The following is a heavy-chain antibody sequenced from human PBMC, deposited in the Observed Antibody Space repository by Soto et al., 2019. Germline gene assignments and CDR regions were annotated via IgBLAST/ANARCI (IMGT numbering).Heavy chain of an antibody. CDR2: IYYSGST. CDR3: ARHGGKFFSGRPFDY. V-gene: IGHV4-59*08. J-gene: IGHJ4*02. CDR1: GGSLSSYY. D-gene: IGHD1-26*01. Sequence: SETLSLTCTVSGGSLSSYYWSWIRQPPGKGLEWIGYIYYSGSTNYNPSLKSRLTISVDTSKSQFSLKLSSVTAADTAIYYCARHGGKFFSGRPFDYWGQGILVTVSS.